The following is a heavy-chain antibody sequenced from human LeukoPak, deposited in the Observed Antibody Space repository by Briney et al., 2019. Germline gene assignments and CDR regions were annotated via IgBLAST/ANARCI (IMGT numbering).Heavy chain of an antibody. V-gene: IGHV3-20*04. CDR3: ARDIVVVPAVRGFWYYYYYMDV. J-gene: IGHJ6*03. CDR2: INWNAGST. D-gene: IGHD2-2*01. CDR1: GFTFDDYG. Sequence: GGSLRLSCAASGFTFDDYGMSWVRQPPGKGLEWVSGINWNAGSTGYADSVKGRFTISRDNAKNSLYLQMNSLRAEDTALYYCARDIVVVPAVRGFWYYYYYMDVWGKGTTVTVSS.